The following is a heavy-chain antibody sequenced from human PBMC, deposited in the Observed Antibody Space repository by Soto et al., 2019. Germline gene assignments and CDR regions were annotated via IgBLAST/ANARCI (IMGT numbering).Heavy chain of an antibody. D-gene: IGHD7-27*01. CDR2: ISSSSSTI. J-gene: IGHJ6*02. Sequence: EVQLVESGGGLVQPGGSLRLSCAASGFTFSSYSMNWVRQAPGKGLEWVSYISSSSSTIYYADSVKGRFTISRDNAKNEQDLQMHSLRDEDTAVYYCAILFYSAANRGAYYCYYCMDVWGQGTTVTVSS. CDR3: AILFYSAANRGAYYCYYCMDV. CDR1: GFTFSSYS. V-gene: IGHV3-48*02.